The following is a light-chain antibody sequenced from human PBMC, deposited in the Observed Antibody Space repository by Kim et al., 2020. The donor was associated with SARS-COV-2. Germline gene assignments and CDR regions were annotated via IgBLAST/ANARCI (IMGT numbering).Light chain of an antibody. CDR1: NIGSKN. CDR2: RDN. Sequence: VSVALGQTARIPCGGNNIGSKNVHWYQQKPGQAPVLLIYRDNTRPSGIPERFSGSNSGNAATLTVSRAQAGDEADYYCQVWDSSTVFGGGTQLTVL. J-gene: IGLJ2*01. V-gene: IGLV3-9*01. CDR3: QVWDSSTV.